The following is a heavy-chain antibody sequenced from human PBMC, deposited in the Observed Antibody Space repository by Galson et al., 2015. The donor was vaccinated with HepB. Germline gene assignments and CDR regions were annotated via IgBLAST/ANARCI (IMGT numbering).Heavy chain of an antibody. Sequence: SLRLSCAATGFTFSDHYMSWIRQAPGKGLEWVSYISSSSSHTKYADSVEGRFTISRDNAKNSVSLEVNSLRAEDTAVYYCARVWDGIHYYYYMDLWGKGTTVTVSS. CDR3: ARVWDGIHYYYYMDL. CDR2: ISSSSSHT. D-gene: IGHD1-26*01. J-gene: IGHJ6*03. CDR1: GFTFSDHY. V-gene: IGHV3-11*06.